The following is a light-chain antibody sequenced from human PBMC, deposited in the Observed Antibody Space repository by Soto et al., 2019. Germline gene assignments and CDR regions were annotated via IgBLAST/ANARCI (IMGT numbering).Light chain of an antibody. CDR1: QSVSRN. V-gene: IGKV3-11*01. CDR3: QQRSNWPYT. CDR2: DAS. Sequence: EIVLTQSPATLSLSPGERATLSCRASQSVSRNLAWYHEKPGQAPRLLIYDASNRATGIPARFSGSGSGTDFTLTIGSLEPEDVAVYYCQQRSNWPYTFGQGTKLEIK. J-gene: IGKJ2*01.